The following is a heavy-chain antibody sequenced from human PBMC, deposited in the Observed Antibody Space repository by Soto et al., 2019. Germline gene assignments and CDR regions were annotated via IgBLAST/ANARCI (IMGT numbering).Heavy chain of an antibody. V-gene: IGHV1-46*03. D-gene: IGHD4-4*01. CDR3: ARGVWPYRSNFAS. Sequence: GASVKVSCKASGYTFTSYDMHWVRQAPGQGLEWMGIINPNGGSTSYAQKFQGRVTMTRDTSTSTVYMELSSLRSEDTAVYYCARGVWPYRSNFASWGKGPLVPVP. J-gene: IGHJ4*02. CDR2: INPNGGST. CDR1: GYTFTSYD.